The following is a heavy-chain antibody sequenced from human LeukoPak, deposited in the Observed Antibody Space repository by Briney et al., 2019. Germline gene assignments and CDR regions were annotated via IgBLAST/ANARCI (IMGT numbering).Heavy chain of an antibody. CDR2: ISYDGSIE. Sequence: GGSLRLSCAASGFTFSSYAMHWVRQAPGKGLEWVAVISYDGSIEYYTDSVNGRFAISRDNSRNTLYLDMNSLRGDDTALYYCATSYSYGPFDYWGQGTLVTVSS. V-gene: IGHV3-30*09. J-gene: IGHJ4*02. CDR1: GFTFSSYA. CDR3: ATSYSYGPFDY. D-gene: IGHD5-18*01.